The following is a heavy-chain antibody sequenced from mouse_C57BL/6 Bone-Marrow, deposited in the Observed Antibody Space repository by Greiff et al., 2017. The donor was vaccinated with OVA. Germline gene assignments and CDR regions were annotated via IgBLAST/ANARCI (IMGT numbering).Heavy chain of an antibody. D-gene: IGHD2-3*01. J-gene: IGHJ2*01. CDR2: IDPENGDT. Sequence: EVQLQQSGAELVRPGASVKLSCTASGFNIKDDYMPWVKQRPEQGLEWIGGIDPENGDTEYASKFQGKATITADTSSNTAYLQLSSLTSEDTAVYYCTTDGYYYFDYWGQGTTLTVSS. CDR3: TTDGYYYFDY. V-gene: IGHV14-4*01. CDR1: GFNIKDDY.